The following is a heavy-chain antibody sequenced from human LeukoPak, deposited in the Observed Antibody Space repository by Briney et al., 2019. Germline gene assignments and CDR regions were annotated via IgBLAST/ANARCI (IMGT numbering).Heavy chain of an antibody. V-gene: IGHV3-15*07. CDR3: TTDLEWILVL. Sequence: GGSLRLSCAASEFTFSSYSMNWVRQAPGKGLEWVGRIKSKTDGGTTDYAAPVKGRFTISRDDSKNTLYLQMNSLKTEDTAVYYCTTDLEWILVLWGQGTLVTVSS. J-gene: IGHJ4*02. D-gene: IGHD5-18*01. CDR2: IKSKTDGGTT. CDR1: EFTFSSYS.